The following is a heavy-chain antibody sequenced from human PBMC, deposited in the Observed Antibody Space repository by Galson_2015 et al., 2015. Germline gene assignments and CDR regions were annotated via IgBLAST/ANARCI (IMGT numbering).Heavy chain of an antibody. CDR1: GFTFSNYG. Sequence: SLRLSCAASGFTFSNYGMHWVRQAPGKGLEWVALISFDGSNRNYADSVKGRFTISRDNSNNTLYLQMNSLRPEDTAVYYCAKVSGVLTPFAYWGQGTLVTVSS. J-gene: IGHJ4*02. CDR3: AKVSGVLTPFAY. V-gene: IGHV3-30*18. D-gene: IGHD3-16*01. CDR2: ISFDGSNR.